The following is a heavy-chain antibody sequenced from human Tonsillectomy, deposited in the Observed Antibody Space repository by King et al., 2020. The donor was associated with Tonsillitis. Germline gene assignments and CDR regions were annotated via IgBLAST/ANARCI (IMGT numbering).Heavy chain of an antibody. V-gene: IGHV3-23*04. CDR2: ISGSGGST. J-gene: IGHJ4*02. CDR1: GFTFSSYA. CDR3: AKDLIIFPYYYDSSGLYVLKGY. Sequence: VQLVESGGGLVQPGGSLRLSCAASGFTFSSYAMSWVRQAPGKGLEWVSAISGSGGSTYYADSVKGRFTISRDNSKNTLYLQMNSLRAEDTAVYYCAKDLIIFPYYYDSSGLYVLKGYWGQGTLVTVSS. D-gene: IGHD3-22*01.